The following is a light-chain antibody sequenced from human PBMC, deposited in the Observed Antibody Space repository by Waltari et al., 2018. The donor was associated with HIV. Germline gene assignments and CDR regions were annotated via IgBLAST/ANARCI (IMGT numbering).Light chain of an antibody. V-gene: IGLV2-14*03. J-gene: IGLJ2*01. Sequence: QSALTQPASVSGSPGQSITISCTRTSSDIGGYDYVCWYQQHPGKAPKLIIYEVTNRPSGVPNRFSGSKSGNTASLTISGLQADDEADYYCSSYASTNSILFGGGTKLTVL. CDR3: SSYASTNSIL. CDR1: SSDIGGYDY. CDR2: EVT.